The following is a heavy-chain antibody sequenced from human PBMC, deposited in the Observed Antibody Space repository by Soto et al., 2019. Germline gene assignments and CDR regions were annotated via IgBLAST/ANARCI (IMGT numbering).Heavy chain of an antibody. CDR2: IYPGDSDT. V-gene: IGHV5-51*01. CDR3: ASLGVWGYCSSTSCGWFDP. J-gene: IGHJ5*02. D-gene: IGHD2-2*01. Sequence: EESLKISCKGSGYSFTSYWIGWVRQMPGKGLEWMGIIYPGDSDTRYSPSFQGQVTISADKSISTAYLQWSSLKASDTAMYYCASLGVWGYCSSTSCGWFDPWGQGTLVTVSS. CDR1: GYSFTSYW.